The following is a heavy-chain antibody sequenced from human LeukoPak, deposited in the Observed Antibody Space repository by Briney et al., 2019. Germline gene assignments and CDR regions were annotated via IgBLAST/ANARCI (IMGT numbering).Heavy chain of an antibody. D-gene: IGHD1-26*01. CDR1: GGSISSYY. V-gene: IGHV4-59*01. CDR2: IYYSGST. J-gene: IGHJ3*02. Sequence: SETLSLTCTVSGGSISSYYWSWIRQPPGKGLEWIGYIYYSGSTNYNPSLKSRVTISVDTSKNQFSLKLSSVTAADTAVYYCARDYGGSYGVAFDIWGQGTMVTVSS. CDR3: ARDYGGSYGVAFDI.